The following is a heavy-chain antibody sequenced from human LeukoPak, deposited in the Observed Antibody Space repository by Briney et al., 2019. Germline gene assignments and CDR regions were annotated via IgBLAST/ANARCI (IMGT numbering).Heavy chain of an antibody. Sequence: SETLPLTCTVSGGSISSSSYYWGWIRQPPGKGLEWIGSIYYSGSTYYNPSLKSRVTISVGTSKNQFSLKLSSVTAADTAVYYCARRGYSYGYMGYWGQGTLVTVSS. J-gene: IGHJ4*02. CDR1: GGSISSSSYY. CDR2: IYYSGST. CDR3: ARRGYSYGYMGY. V-gene: IGHV4-39*01. D-gene: IGHD5-18*01.